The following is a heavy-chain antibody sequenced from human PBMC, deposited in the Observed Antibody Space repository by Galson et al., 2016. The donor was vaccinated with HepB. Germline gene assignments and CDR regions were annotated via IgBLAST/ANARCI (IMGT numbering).Heavy chain of an antibody. J-gene: IGHJ4*02. Sequence: SLRLSCAASGFTFSSYAMSWVRQAPGKGLEWVSVLSPSGGRTFYADSVKDRFTISRDNSKNTLYLQMNSLRADDTALYYCASDRQSGTWGLGFDYWGQGTLVTVSS. CDR1: GFTFSSYA. V-gene: IGHV3-23*01. CDR3: ASDRQSGTWGLGFDY. D-gene: IGHD1-26*01. CDR2: LSPSGGRT.